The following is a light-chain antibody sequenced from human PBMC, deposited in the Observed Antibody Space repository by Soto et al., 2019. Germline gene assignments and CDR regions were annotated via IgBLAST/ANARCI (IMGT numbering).Light chain of an antibody. CDR1: QSIGTA. J-gene: IGKJ4*01. CDR2: AAS. Sequence: DIQMTQSPSSLSASVGDRVTITCRASQSIGTALNWYQQKPGTAPNLLIYAASNLQSGVPSRFSGSGSGTGFALTISSLQPEDFATYYCGQSYSMFRTFGGGTKVEIK. CDR3: GQSYSMFRT. V-gene: IGKV1-39*01.